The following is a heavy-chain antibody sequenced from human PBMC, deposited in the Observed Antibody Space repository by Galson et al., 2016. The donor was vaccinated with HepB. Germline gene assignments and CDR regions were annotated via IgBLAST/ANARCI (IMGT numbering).Heavy chain of an antibody. CDR1: GFAFDNYA. J-gene: IGHJ4*02. Sequence: SLRLSCAASGFAFDNYAMSWVRQPPGKGLEWVSVISGSGGSTDYADSVKGRVTISGDNAKNTLNLRMNTLRAEDTAVYYCVRELCTSPNCPRAFDHWGQGTLVTVSS. CDR3: VRELCTSPNCPRAFDH. D-gene: IGHD2-8*01. V-gene: IGHV3-23*01. CDR2: ISGSGGST.